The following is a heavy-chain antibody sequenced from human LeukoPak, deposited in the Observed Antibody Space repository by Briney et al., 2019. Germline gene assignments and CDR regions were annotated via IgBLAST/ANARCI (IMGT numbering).Heavy chain of an antibody. Sequence: PGRSLRLSCAASEFSFRSYWMSWVRQAPGKGLECVANINQDGSEKYYVDSVKGRFTISRDNAKNSLHLQMNSLRAEDTAVYYCARDLGYHDRDGYYFDSWGQGTLVTVSS. D-gene: IGHD3-22*01. CDR2: INQDGSEK. CDR3: ARDLGYHDRDGYYFDS. V-gene: IGHV3-7*04. J-gene: IGHJ4*02. CDR1: EFSFRSYW.